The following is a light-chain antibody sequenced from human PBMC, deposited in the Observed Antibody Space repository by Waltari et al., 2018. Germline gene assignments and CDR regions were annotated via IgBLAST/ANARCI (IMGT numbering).Light chain of an antibody. Sequence: HSALTQPASVSGSPGQSITISCTGTSSDVGGYNYVSWYQQHPGKAPKLMFYDVSNRPSGVSNLFSGSKSGNTASLTISGLQAEDEADYYCSSYISSDTLELFGGGTSLTVL. V-gene: IGLV2-14*03. CDR2: DVS. CDR3: SSYISSDTLEL. CDR1: SSDVGGYNY. J-gene: IGLJ2*01.